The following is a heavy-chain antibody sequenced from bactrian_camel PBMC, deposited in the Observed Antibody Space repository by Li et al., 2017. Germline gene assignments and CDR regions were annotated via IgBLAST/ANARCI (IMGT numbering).Heavy chain of an antibody. CDR3: AADFLPCQLRASEYKY. CDR1: GITTSGRC. CDR2: MTASGRT. J-gene: IGHJ4*01. V-gene: IGHV3S53*01. Sequence: QVQLVESGGGSVQTGGSLRLSCAASGITTSGRCMKWFRQFPGNEREEVAVMTASGRTIYEDSVKGRFTISKDNAKNTLYLEMHSLEPEDTAMYFCAADFLPCQLRASEYKYWGQGTQVTVS.